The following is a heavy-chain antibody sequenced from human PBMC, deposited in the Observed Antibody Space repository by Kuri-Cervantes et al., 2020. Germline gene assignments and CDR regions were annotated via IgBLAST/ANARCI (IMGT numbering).Heavy chain of an antibody. CDR1: GFTFSSFW. D-gene: IGHD3-16*01. Sequence: GESLKISCAASGFTFSSFWMGWVRQAPGKGLEWVANMKQDGTEKYYVDSVKGRFTISRDNAKNSLYLQMNSLRAEDTAVYYCARRGGLDVWGQGTTVTVSS. J-gene: IGHJ6*02. CDR3: ARRGGLDV. CDR2: MKQDGTEK. V-gene: IGHV3-7*01.